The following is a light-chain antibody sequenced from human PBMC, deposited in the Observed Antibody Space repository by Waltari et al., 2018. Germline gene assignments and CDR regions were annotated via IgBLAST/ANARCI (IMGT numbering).Light chain of an antibody. Sequence: YQRLPGKAPKLLIYGITDRPSGVPDRFSASKSGTSASLAITGLQAEDEADYYCQSYGSSRTGSVFGTGTKLTVL. J-gene: IGLJ1*01. V-gene: IGLV1-40*01. CDR3: QSYGSSRTGSV. CDR2: GIT.